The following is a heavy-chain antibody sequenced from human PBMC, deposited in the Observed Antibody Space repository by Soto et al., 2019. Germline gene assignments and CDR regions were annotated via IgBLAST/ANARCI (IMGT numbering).Heavy chain of an antibody. Sequence: QVQLQESGPGLVKPSQTLSLTCSVYGVSINRGGYYWRWIRHHPGKGLEWIGYIYYTVHTFYNPSLKSRVAMSLDTSKNQFSLKLSSVTAADTAVYYCARGSQLERDALDIWGQGTMVTVSS. CDR1: GVSINRGGYY. CDR2: IYYTVHT. CDR3: ARGSQLERDALDI. D-gene: IGHD1-1*01. V-gene: IGHV4-31*03. J-gene: IGHJ3*02.